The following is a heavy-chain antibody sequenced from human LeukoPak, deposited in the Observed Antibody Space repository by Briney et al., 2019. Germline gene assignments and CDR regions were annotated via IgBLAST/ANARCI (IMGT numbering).Heavy chain of an antibody. CDR2: INHSGST. Sequence: PSETLSLTCAVYGGSFSGYYWSWIRQPPGKGLEWIGEINHSGSTNYNPSLKSRVTISVDTSKNQFSLKLSSVTAADMAVYYCARGSAYTATDYWGQGTLVTVSS. CDR3: ARGSAYTATDY. CDR1: GGSFSGYY. D-gene: IGHD5-18*01. J-gene: IGHJ4*02. V-gene: IGHV4-34*01.